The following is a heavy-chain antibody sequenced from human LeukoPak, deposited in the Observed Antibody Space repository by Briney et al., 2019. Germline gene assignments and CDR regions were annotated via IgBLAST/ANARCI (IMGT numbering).Heavy chain of an antibody. Sequence: SETLSLTCTVSGGSISSSSYYWGWIRQPPGKGPEWIGSIYYSGSTYYNPSLKSRVTISVDTSKNQFSLKLSSVTAADTAVYYCARSTYYYDSSGLGYFDYWGQGTLVTVSS. V-gene: IGHV4-39*07. CDR3: ARSTYYYDSSGLGYFDY. CDR2: IYYSGST. J-gene: IGHJ4*02. CDR1: GGSISSSSYY. D-gene: IGHD3-22*01.